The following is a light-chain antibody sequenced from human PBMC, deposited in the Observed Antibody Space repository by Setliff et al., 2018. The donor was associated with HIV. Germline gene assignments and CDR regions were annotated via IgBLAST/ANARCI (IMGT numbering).Light chain of an antibody. J-gene: IGLJ1*01. CDR3: SSYAINSAL. CDR1: SSDVGGYDY. Sequence: QSALTQPASVSGSPGQSITISCTGTSSDVGGYDYVSWYQQHQGRAPKLMIYEVSNRPSGVSDRFSGSKSGNTASLTISGLQAGDEADYYCSSYAINSALFETGTKV. CDR2: EVS. V-gene: IGLV2-14*01.